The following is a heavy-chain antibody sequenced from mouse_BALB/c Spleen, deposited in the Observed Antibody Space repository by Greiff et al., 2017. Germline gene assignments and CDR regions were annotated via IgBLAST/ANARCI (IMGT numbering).Heavy chain of an antibody. CDR1: GYTFTDYN. CDR3: ARDWDFDY. J-gene: IGHJ2*01. V-gene: IGHV1S29*02. CDR2: IYPYNGGT. D-gene: IGHD4-1*01. Sequence: EVKLVESGPELVKPGASVKISCKASGYTFTDYNMHWVKQSHGKSLEWIGYIYPYNGGTGYNQKFKSKATLTVDNSSSTAYMELRSLTSEDSAVYYCARDWDFDYWGQGTTLTVSS.